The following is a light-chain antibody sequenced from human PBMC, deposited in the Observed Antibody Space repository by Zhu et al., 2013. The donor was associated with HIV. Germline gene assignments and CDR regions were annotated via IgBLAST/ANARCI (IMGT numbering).Light chain of an antibody. CDR2: DAS. Sequence: DIQMTQSPSTLSASVGDRVTITCRASQSISSWLAWYQQKPGKAPKLLIYDASSLESGVPSRFSGSGSGTEFTLTISSLQPDDVALYYCHQYYSSPYTFGQGTKLEIK. V-gene: IGKV1-5*01. CDR1: QSISSW. CDR3: HQYYSSPYT. J-gene: IGKJ2*01.